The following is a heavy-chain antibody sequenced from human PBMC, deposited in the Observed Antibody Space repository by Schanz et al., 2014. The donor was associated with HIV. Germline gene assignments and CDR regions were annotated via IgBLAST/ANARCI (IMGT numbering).Heavy chain of an antibody. CDR2: IWYDGSSK. Sequence: QVQVVESGGGVVQPGRSLRLSCAASGFTFSSYGMHWVRQAPGKGLEWVAVIWYDGSSKYYGDSVKGRFTISRDNSKNTLYLQMNSLRAEDTAVYYCARDESYGGSGSYYNGYGMDVWGQGTTVTVSS. V-gene: IGHV3-33*01. J-gene: IGHJ6*02. CDR3: ARDESYGGSGSYYNGYGMDV. D-gene: IGHD3-10*01. CDR1: GFTFSSYG.